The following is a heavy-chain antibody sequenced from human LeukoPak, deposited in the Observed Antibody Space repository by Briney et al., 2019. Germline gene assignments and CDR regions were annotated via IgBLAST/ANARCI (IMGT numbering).Heavy chain of an antibody. V-gene: IGHV4-39*01. CDR1: GGSISRSSYY. CDR2: IYYSGST. Sequence: PSETLSLTCTVSGGSISRSSYYWGWIRQPPGKGLEWIGSIYYSGSTNYNPSLKSRVTISVDTSKNQFSLKLSSVTAADTAVYYCARWEESDAFDIWGQGTMVTVSS. CDR3: ARWEESDAFDI. D-gene: IGHD1-26*01. J-gene: IGHJ3*02.